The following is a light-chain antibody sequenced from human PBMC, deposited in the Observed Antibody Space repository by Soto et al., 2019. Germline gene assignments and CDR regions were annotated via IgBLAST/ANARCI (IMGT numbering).Light chain of an antibody. CDR3: QSYDSSLSCL. CDR2: GNS. Sequence: QSVLTQPPSVSGAPGQRVTISCTGSSSNIGAGYDVHWYQQLPGTAPKLLIDGNSNRPSGVPDRFSGSKSGTSASLAITGLQAEDEADYYGQSYDSSLSCLFGGGTKLTVL. V-gene: IGLV1-40*01. J-gene: IGLJ2*01. CDR1: SSNIGAGYD.